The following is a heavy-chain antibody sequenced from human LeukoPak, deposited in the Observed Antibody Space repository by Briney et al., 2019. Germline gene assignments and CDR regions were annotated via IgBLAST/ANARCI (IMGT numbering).Heavy chain of an antibody. CDR2: ISGSGGST. Sequence: GGSLRLSCAASGFTFSSYAMSWVRQPPGKGLEWVSAISGSGGSTYYADSVKGRFTISRDNSKNTLYLQMNSLRAEDTAVYYCAKVKAWIQLWFVYWGQGTLVTVSS. CDR1: GFTFSSYA. CDR3: AKVKAWIQLWFVY. J-gene: IGHJ4*02. V-gene: IGHV3-23*01. D-gene: IGHD5-18*01.